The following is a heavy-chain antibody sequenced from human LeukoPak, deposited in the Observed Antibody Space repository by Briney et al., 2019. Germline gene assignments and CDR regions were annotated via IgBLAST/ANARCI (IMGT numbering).Heavy chain of an antibody. CDR2: NNGDGSTT. Sequence: PGGSLGLSCVASGFSLSGYWMYWVRQAPGKGLMYISRNNGDGSTTNYTDVVKGRFTMSRDNVKNTLYLQMNSLRVEDTAVYYCARDPRNIGLAPWGQGTLVTVSP. V-gene: IGHV3-74*01. J-gene: IGHJ5*02. CDR3: ARDPRNIGLAP. D-gene: IGHD5-12*01. CDR1: GFSLSGYW.